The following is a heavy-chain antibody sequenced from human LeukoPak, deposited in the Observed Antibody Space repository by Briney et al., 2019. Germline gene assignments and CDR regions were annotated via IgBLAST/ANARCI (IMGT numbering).Heavy chain of an antibody. CDR1: SGSISNYD. CDR2: IYTSGST. D-gene: IGHD2-15*01. V-gene: IGHV4-4*07. J-gene: IGHJ5*02. Sequence: SETLSLTCPVSSGSISNYDWSWIRQPAGKGLEWVGRIYTSGSTNYNPSLKSRVTMPVDTSKNQFALKLSSVTAADTAVYCCASGYCSGGSCYSGWFDPWGQGTLVTVSS. CDR3: ASGYCSGGSCYSGWFDP.